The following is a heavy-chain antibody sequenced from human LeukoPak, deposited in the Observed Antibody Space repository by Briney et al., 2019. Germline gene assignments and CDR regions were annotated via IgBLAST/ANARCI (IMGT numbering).Heavy chain of an antibody. CDR2: ISGSGGST. D-gene: IGHD2-2*01. V-gene: IGHV3-23*01. Sequence: PGGSLRLSCAASGFTFSSYAMSWVRQAPGKGLEWVSAISGSGGSTYYADSVKDRFTISRDNSKNTLYLQMNSLRAEDTAVYYCAKGYCSSTSCSYFDYWGQGTLVTVSS. J-gene: IGHJ4*02. CDR3: AKGYCSSTSCSYFDY. CDR1: GFTFSSYA.